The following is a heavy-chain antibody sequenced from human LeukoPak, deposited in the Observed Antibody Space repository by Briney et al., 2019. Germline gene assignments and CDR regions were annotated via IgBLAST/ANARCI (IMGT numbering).Heavy chain of an antibody. D-gene: IGHD3-3*01. CDR3: ARDMIGSGFFDY. CDR1: GFTFSSYW. J-gene: IGHJ4*02. V-gene: IGHV3-74*01. CDR2: INSDGSST. Sequence: GGSLRLSCAASGFTFSSYWMHWVRQAPGKGLVWFSRINSDGSSTSYADSVKGRFTISRDNAKNTLYLQMNSLRAEDTAVYYCARDMIGSGFFDYWGQGTLVTVSS.